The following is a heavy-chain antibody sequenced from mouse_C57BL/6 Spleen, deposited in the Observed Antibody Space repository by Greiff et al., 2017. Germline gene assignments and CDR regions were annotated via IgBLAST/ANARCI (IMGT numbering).Heavy chain of an antibody. D-gene: IGHD1-1*01. J-gene: IGHJ2*01. CDR2: IDPEDGET. CDR3: ARTPSYGSSYYYFDY. Sequence: EVQLQQSGAELVKPGASVKLSCTASGFNIKDYYMHWVKQRTEQGLEWIGRIDPEDGETRYAPKFQGKATITADTSSNTAYLQLSSLTSEDTAVYDCARTPSYGSSYYYFDYWGQGTTLTVSS. V-gene: IGHV14-2*01. CDR1: GFNIKDYY.